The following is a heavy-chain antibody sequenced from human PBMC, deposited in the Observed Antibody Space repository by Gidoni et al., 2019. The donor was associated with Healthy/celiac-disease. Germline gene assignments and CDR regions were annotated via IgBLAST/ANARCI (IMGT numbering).Heavy chain of an antibody. CDR2: INHSGST. D-gene: IGHD3-3*01. V-gene: IGHV4-34*01. Sequence: QVQLQQWGAGLLKPSETLSLTCAVYGGSFSGYYWSWIRQPPGKGLEWIGEINHSGSTNYNPSLKSRVTISVDTSKNQFSLKLSSVTAADTAVYYCARSWSAGADYWGQGTLVTVSS. J-gene: IGHJ4*02. CDR3: ARSWSAGADY. CDR1: GGSFSGYY.